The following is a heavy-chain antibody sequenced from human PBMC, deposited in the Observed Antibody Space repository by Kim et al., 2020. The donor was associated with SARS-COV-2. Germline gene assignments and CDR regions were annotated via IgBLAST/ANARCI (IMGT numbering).Heavy chain of an antibody. J-gene: IGHJ4*02. CDR3: AREGGAMVRGVIIPYYFDY. Sequence: GGSLRLSCAASGFTFSSYAMHWVRQAPGKGLEWVAVISYDGSNKYYADSVKGRFTISRDNSKNTLYLQMNSLRAEDTAVYYCAREGGAMVRGVIIPYYFDYWGQETLVTVSS. V-gene: IGHV3-30*04. CDR2: ISYDGSNK. CDR1: GFTFSSYA. D-gene: IGHD3-10*01.